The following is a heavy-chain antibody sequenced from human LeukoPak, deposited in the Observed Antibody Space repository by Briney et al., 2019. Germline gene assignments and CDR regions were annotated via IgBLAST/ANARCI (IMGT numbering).Heavy chain of an antibody. V-gene: IGHV3-43*02. J-gene: IGHJ5*02. CDR3: AKPHYGGKWSYSWFDP. CDR1: GFTFDDYA. Sequence: GGSLRLSCAASGFTFDDYAMHWVRQAPGKGLEWVSLISGGGGSTYYADSVKGRFTISRDNSKNSLYLQMNSLRTEDTALYYCAKPHYGGKWSYSWFDPWGQGTLVTVSS. D-gene: IGHD4-23*01. CDR2: ISGGGGST.